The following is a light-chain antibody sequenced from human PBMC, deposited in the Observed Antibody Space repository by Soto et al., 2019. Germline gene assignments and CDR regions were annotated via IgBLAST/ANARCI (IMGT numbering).Light chain of an antibody. CDR2: GAS. J-gene: IGKJ3*01. CDR1: QSVSSSY. CDR3: QQYVTPPFT. Sequence: EIVLTQSPGTLSLSPGERATLSCRASQSVSSSYLAWYQQKPGQAPRLLIYGASSRATGIPDRFSGSGSGTDFTLTISRLEPEDFAVYYCQQYVTPPFTFGPGTKVDI. V-gene: IGKV3-20*01.